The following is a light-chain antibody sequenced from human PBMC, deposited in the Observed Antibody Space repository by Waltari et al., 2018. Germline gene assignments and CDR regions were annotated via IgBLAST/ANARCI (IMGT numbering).Light chain of an antibody. CDR1: QTIGTS. Sequence: EIVVTQSPATLSMSPGERATLSCRTSQTIGTSLAWYQQRPGQAPRLRIYRTSTRATGIPDRFSGSGSESEFTLTISSLQSEDVAVYYCQQYNNWPPGTFGQGTKVEI. J-gene: IGKJ1*01. CDR2: RTS. V-gene: IGKV3-15*01. CDR3: QQYNNWPPGT.